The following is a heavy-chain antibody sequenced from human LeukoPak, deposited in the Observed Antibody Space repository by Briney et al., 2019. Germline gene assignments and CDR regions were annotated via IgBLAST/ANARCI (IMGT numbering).Heavy chain of an antibody. J-gene: IGHJ4*02. V-gene: IGHV3-20*04. CDR1: GFTLDDYG. CDR3: ARYSGSYGRTPFDY. Sequence: GGSLRLSCAASGFTLDDYGMSWVRQAPGKGLEWVPGINWNGGSTGYADSVKGRFTISRDNAKNSLYLQMNSLRAEDTALYYCARYSGSYGRTPFDYWGQGTLVTVSS. CDR2: INWNGGST. D-gene: IGHD3-10*01.